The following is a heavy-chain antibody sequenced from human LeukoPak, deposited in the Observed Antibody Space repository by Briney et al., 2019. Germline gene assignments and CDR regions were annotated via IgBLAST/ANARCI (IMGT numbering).Heavy chain of an antibody. CDR2: IYYSGST. D-gene: IGHD2-21*01. J-gene: IGHJ6*03. CDR1: GGSISSSSYY. Sequence: SETLSLTCTVSGGSISSSSYYWGWIRQPPGKGLEWIGTIYYSGSTYYNPSLKSRVTISVDTSNSQFSLKLSSVSAADTALYYCARHVDYYYYYMDVWGKGTTVTVSS. V-gene: IGHV4-39*01. CDR3: ARHVDYYYYYMDV.